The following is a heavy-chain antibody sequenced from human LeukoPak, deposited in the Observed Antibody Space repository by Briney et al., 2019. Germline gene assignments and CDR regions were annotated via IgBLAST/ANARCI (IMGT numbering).Heavy chain of an antibody. CDR3: ARNPDYYYYGMDV. J-gene: IGHJ6*02. V-gene: IGHV3-53*01. CDR1: GFTVSSNY. Sequence: GGSLRLSCAASGFTVSSNYMSRVRQAPGKGLEWVSVIYSGGSTYYADSVKGRFTISRDNSKNTLYLQMNSLRAEDTAVYYCARNPDYYYYGMDVWGQGTTVTVSS. CDR2: IYSGGST.